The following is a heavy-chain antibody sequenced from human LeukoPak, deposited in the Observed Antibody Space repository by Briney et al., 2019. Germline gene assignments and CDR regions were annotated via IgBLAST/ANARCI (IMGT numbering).Heavy chain of an antibody. V-gene: IGHV4-59*01. CDR2: IYYSGST. J-gene: IGHJ4*02. CDR3: ARDCSSTSCYPE. CDR1: GGSISSYY. D-gene: IGHD2-2*01. Sequence: SETLSLTCTVSGGSISSYYWSWIRQPPGKGPEWIGYIYYSGSTNYNPSLKSRVTISVDTSKNQFSLKLSSVTAADTAVYYCARDCSSTSCYPEWGQGTLVTVSS.